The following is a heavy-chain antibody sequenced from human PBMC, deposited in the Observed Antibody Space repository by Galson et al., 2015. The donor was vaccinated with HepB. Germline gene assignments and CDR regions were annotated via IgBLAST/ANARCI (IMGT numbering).Heavy chain of an antibody. CDR1: GFTFNSYR. CDR2: IKSDGSST. CDR3: ARESGDFDY. Sequence: SLRLSCAVSGFTFNSYRMHWVRQAPGKGLVWVSRIKSDGSSTRYADSVKGRFTISRDNAKNTLYLQMDSLRVEDTAVYYCARESGDFDYWGQGTLVTVAS. J-gene: IGHJ4*02. D-gene: IGHD1-26*01. V-gene: IGHV3-74*01.